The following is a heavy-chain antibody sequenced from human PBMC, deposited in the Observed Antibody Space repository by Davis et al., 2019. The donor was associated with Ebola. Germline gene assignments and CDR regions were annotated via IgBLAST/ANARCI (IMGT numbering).Heavy chain of an antibody. V-gene: IGHV1-69*06. D-gene: IGHD3-10*01. J-gene: IGHJ6*02. CDR2: IIPIFGTA. CDR1: GGTFSSYA. Sequence: SVKVSCKASGGTFSSYAISWVRQAPGQGLEWMGGIIPIFGTANYAQKFQGRVTITADKSTSTAYMELSSLRSEDTAVYYCARGRTIRGWEPERVSYYYGMDVWGQGTTVTVSS. CDR3: ARGRTIRGWEPERVSYYYGMDV.